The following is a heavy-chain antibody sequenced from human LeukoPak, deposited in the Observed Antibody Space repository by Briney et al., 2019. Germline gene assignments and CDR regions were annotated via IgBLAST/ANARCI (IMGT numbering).Heavy chain of an antibody. CDR3: ARTSGGVVPAAKGYYYYYGMDV. Sequence: PSETLSLTCTVSGGSISSYYWSWLRQPAGKGLEWIGRIYTSGSTNYNPSLKSRVTMSVDTSKNQFSLKLSSVTAADTAVYYCARTSGGVVPAAKGYYYYYGMDVWGQGTTVTVSS. CDR2: IYTSGST. V-gene: IGHV4-4*07. CDR1: GGSISSYY. D-gene: IGHD2-2*01. J-gene: IGHJ6*02.